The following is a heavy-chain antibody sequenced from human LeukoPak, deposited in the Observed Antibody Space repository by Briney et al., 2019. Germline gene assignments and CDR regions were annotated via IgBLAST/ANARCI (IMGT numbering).Heavy chain of an antibody. D-gene: IGHD6-19*01. CDR3: AREGAVAAFGYDY. V-gene: IGHV1-2*02. Sequence: ASVKVSCKASGYTFTGYYMHWVRQAPGQGLEWMGWINPNSGGTNYAQKFQGRVTMTRDTSISTAYMELSRLRSDDTAVYYCAREGAVAAFGYDYWGQGTLVTVSS. CDR1: GYTFTGYY. CDR2: INPNSGGT. J-gene: IGHJ4*02.